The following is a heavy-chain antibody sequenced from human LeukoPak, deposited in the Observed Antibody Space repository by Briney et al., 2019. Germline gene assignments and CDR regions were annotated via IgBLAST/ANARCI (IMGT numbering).Heavy chain of an antibody. J-gene: IGHJ6*02. CDR1: GYTFTSYG. CDR3: AREGYAPTAAPYYYYGMDV. V-gene: IGHV1-18*01. D-gene: IGHD2-2*01. Sequence: ASVKVSCKAAGYTFTSYGISWVRQAPGQGLEWMGWISAYNGNTNYAQKLQGRVTMTTDTSTSTAYMELSSLRSEDTAVYYCAREGYAPTAAPYYYYGMDVWGQGTTVTVSS. CDR2: ISAYNGNT.